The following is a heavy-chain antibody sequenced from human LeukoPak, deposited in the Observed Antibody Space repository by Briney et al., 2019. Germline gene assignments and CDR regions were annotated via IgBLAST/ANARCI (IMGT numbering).Heavy chain of an antibody. CDR1: GFTFRSYS. Sequence: GGSLRLSCTASGFTFRSYSMNWVRQAPGKGLEWVSYIGIISSTVYYADSVKGRFTISRDNAKNTLYLQMNGLRAEDTAVYYCAKKITFGGVIAKEADIWGQGTMVTVSS. D-gene: IGHD3-16*02. CDR3: AKKITFGGVIAKEADI. J-gene: IGHJ3*02. V-gene: IGHV3-48*01. CDR2: IGIISSTV.